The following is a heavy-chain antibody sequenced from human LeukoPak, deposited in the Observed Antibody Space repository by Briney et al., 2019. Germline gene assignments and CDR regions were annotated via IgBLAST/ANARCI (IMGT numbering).Heavy chain of an antibody. CDR1: GLTFNNYN. CDR3: TSHAAFDP. Sequence: GGSLRLSCVASGLTFNNYNMNWVRQAPGKGLEWVGRIKSKNVGGTTDYAAPVKGRFTISRDDSKNTVYLQMNSLKIEDTAVYYCTSHAAFDPWGQGTLVTVSS. J-gene: IGHJ5*02. V-gene: IGHV3-15*01. CDR2: IKSKNVGGTT.